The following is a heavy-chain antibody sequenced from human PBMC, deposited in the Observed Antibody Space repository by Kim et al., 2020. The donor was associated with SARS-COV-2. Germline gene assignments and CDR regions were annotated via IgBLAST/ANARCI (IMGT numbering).Heavy chain of an antibody. CDR1: GFTFNNYA. CDR3: AKASSRGAYLTYFDY. D-gene: IGHD1-26*01. V-gene: IGHV3-23*01. J-gene: IGHJ4*02. Sequence: GGSLRLSCAASGFTFNNYAMSWVRQAPGKGLEWVSTISGSGAPTYYADSVKGRFTISRDDSKNTLHLQMNSVRAEDTAVYYCAKASSRGAYLTYFDYWGPGTLVTVSS. CDR2: ISGSGAPT.